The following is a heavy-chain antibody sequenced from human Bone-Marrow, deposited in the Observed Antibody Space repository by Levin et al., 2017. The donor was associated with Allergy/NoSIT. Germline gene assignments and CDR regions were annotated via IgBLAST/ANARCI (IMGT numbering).Heavy chain of an antibody. D-gene: IGHD3-16*01. Sequence: PGESLKISCAASGLSFSNYDMNWVRQAPGKGLEWVSSISGGSSRIYYADSVKGRFTISRDNAKNSLYLQMNSLRVEDTAVYYCASWAMFYYDGSDFEYFYYGMDVWGQGTTVTVSS. V-gene: IGHV3-21*06. J-gene: IGHJ6*02. CDR1: GLSFSNYD. CDR3: ASWAMFYYDGSDFEYFYYGMDV. CDR2: ISGGSSRI.